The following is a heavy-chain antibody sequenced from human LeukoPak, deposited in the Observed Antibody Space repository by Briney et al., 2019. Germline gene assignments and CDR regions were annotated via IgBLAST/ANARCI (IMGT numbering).Heavy chain of an antibody. CDR1: GFTFSSYG. Sequence: GRSLRLSCAASGFTFSSYGMHWVRQAPGKGLEWVAVIWYDGSNKYYADSVKGRFTISRDNSKNTLYLQMNSLRAEDTAVYYCAREDPRRYYGMDVWGQGTTVTVSS. V-gene: IGHV3-33*08. CDR3: AREDPRRYYGMDV. J-gene: IGHJ6*02. CDR2: IWYDGSNK.